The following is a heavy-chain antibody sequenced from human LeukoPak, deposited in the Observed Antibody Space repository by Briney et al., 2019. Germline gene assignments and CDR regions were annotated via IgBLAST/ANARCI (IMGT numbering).Heavy chain of an antibody. CDR2: ISSSSSTK. CDR3: ARVPARQIQLWSETYYYYMDV. J-gene: IGHJ6*03. CDR1: GFTFSSYT. D-gene: IGHD5-18*01. V-gene: IGHV3-48*01. Sequence: GGSLRLSCAASGFTFSSYTMNWVRQAPGKELEWVSYISSSSSTKYYADSVKGRFTISRDNAKNSLYLQMNSLRAEDTAVSYCARVPARQIQLWSETYYYYMDVWGKGTTVTVSS.